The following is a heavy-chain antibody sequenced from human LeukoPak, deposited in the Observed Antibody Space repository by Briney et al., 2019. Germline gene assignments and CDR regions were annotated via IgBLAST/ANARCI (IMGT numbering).Heavy chain of an antibody. Sequence: PGGSLRLSCAASGFTFSSYGMHWVCQAPGKGLEWVAFIRYDGSNKYYADSVKGRFTISRDNSKNTLSLQMNSLRAEDTAVYYCARGPSYLAVAEYYFDYWGQGTLVTVSS. CDR1: GFTFSSYG. D-gene: IGHD6-19*01. V-gene: IGHV3-30*02. J-gene: IGHJ4*02. CDR2: IRYDGSNK. CDR3: ARGPSYLAVAEYYFDY.